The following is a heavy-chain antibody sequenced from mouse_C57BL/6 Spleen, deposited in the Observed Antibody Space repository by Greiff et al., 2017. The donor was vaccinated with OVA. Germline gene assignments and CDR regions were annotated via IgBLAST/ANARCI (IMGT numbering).Heavy chain of an antibody. CDR1: GYTFTSYT. D-gene: IGHD1-1*01. CDR2: INPSRGYT. CDR3: ARCYGSSWDYFDY. Sequence: VQLQQSGAELARPGASVKMSCKASGYTFTSYTMHWVKQRPGQGLEWIGYINPSRGYTKYHPKVTDKATLHAAKSSSTAYMQLSILTSEDAAVYYGARCYGSSWDYFDYWGQGTTLTVSS. V-gene: IGHV1-4*01. J-gene: IGHJ2*01.